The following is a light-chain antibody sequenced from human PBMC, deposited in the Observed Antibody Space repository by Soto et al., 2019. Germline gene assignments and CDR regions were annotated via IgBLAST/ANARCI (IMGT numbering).Light chain of an antibody. CDR1: SSDVGGYNY. Sequence: QSALTQPASVSGSPGQSITISCTGTSSDVGGYNYVSWYQQHPGKAPKLMIYDVSNRPSGFSNRFSGSKSGNTASLTISGLQAEDEADYYCSSYTSSKGVFGGGTKVTVL. V-gene: IGLV2-14*01. CDR3: SSYTSSKGV. J-gene: IGLJ2*01. CDR2: DVS.